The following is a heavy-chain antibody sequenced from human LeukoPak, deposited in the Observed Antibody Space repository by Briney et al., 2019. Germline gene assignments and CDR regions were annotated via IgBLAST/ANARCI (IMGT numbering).Heavy chain of an antibody. D-gene: IGHD3-22*01. Sequence: GGSLRLSCAASGFTFSSYGMHWVRQAPGKGLEWVAFIRYDGSNKYYADSVKGRFTISRDNSRDSLYLQMNRLRIEDTPFYYCAKSIDNTGYYPFDHWGRGTLVTVSS. CDR2: IRYDGSNK. J-gene: IGHJ4*02. CDR3: AKSIDNTGYYPFDH. V-gene: IGHV3-30*02. CDR1: GFTFSSYG.